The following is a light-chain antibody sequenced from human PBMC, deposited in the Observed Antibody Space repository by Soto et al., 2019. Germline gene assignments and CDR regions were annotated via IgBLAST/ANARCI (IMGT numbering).Light chain of an antibody. Sequence: QSALTQPPSASGSPGQSVAISCTGTSSDVGGYNYVSWYQHHPGKAPKLMMYEVSRRPSGVPDRFSGSKSGNTASLAVSGLQAEDEADYDCSSYAGSNNVVFGGGTQLTVL. CDR1: SSDVGGYNY. CDR2: EVS. CDR3: SSYAGSNNVV. J-gene: IGLJ2*01. V-gene: IGLV2-8*01.